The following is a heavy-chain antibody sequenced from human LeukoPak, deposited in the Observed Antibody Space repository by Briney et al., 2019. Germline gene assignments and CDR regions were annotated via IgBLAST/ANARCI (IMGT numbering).Heavy chain of an antibody. J-gene: IGHJ3*02. D-gene: IGHD3-22*01. CDR1: GFTFSSYA. CDR3: AKGQTYYYDSSGYYGDAFDI. CDR2: ISGSGGST. Sequence: GGSLRLSCAASGFTFSSYAMSWVRQAPGKGLEWVSAISGSGGSTYYADSVKGRFTISRDNSKNTLYLQMNSLRAEDTAVYYCAKGQTYYYDSSGYYGDAFDIWGQGTMVTVSS. V-gene: IGHV3-23*01.